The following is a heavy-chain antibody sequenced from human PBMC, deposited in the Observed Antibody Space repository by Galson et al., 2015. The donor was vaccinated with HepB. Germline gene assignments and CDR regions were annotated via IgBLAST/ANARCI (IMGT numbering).Heavy chain of an antibody. V-gene: IGHV3-21*01. CDR1: GFTFTSYS. CDR2: ISSRSSYI. Sequence: SLRLSCAASGFTFTSYSMNWVRQAPGKGLEWVSSISSRSSYIYYADSVKGRFTIPRDIAKNSLYLQMSSLRAEDTAVYYCARELNYYGSQYNFDYWGQGTLVTVSS. J-gene: IGHJ4*02. CDR3: ARELNYYGSQYNFDY. D-gene: IGHD3-10*01.